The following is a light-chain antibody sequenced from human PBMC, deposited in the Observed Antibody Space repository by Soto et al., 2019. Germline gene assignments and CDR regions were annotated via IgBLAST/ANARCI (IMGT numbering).Light chain of an antibody. CDR1: QSVSNSY. Sequence: EIVLTQSPGTPSLSPGEKATLSRRASQSVSNSYLAWYQQKPGQAPRPLIYGASSRAIGIPDRFSGSGSGTDFTLTISRLEPEDFAVYYCQQYGSSPWTFGQGTKVDIK. J-gene: IGKJ1*01. CDR3: QQYGSSPWT. CDR2: GAS. V-gene: IGKV3-20*01.